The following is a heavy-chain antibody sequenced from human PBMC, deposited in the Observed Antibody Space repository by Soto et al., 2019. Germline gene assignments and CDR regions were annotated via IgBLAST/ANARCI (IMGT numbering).Heavy chain of an antibody. D-gene: IGHD2-2*01. CDR1: GASISSRDYY. CDR2: IDYNGAT. CDR3: GRVMIGTSRHTDSDY. J-gene: IGHJ4*02. Sequence: SETLSLTCSVSGASISSRDYYWGWIRQTPGKGLEWIGNIDYNGATYYNPSLKSRVTVSKDTSKNQFSLKVASVTAADTAIYYCGRVMIGTSRHTDSDYWGQGTQVTVSS. V-gene: IGHV4-39*01.